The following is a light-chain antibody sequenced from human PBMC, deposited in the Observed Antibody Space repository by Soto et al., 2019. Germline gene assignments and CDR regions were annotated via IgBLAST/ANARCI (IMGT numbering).Light chain of an antibody. V-gene: IGKV3-15*01. Sequence: EIVMTQSPATLSVSPWERATLSCRASQSVSSNLAWYQQKPGQAPRLLIYGASTRATGIPARFSGSGSGTELTLTISSLQSEDFAVYYCQQYNNWPWTFGQGTKVDIK. CDR3: QQYNNWPWT. CDR1: QSVSSN. J-gene: IGKJ1*01. CDR2: GAS.